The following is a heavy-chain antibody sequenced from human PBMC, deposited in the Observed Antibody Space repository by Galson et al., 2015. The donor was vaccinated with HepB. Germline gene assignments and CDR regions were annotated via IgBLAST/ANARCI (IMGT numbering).Heavy chain of an antibody. V-gene: IGHV3-30*18. CDR1: GFTFRSYG. J-gene: IGHJ4*02. Sequence: SLRLSCAASGFTFRSYGMHWVRQAPGKGLEWVATLSYDGSNKYYADSVKGRFTISRDNSNNTLYLHMNSLRPEDTAVYYCAKVIGFCSTTSCYDFDYWGQGTLVTVSS. D-gene: IGHD2-2*01. CDR3: AKVIGFCSTTSCYDFDY. CDR2: LSYDGSNK.